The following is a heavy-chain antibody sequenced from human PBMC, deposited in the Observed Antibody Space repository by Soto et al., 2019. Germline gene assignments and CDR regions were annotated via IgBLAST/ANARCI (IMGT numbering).Heavy chain of an antibody. D-gene: IGHD2-15*01. CDR1: GFTFRRHA. CDR2: ISSDGSAK. Sequence: QVHLVESGGGVVQPGRSLRLSCAASGFTFRRHAVNWVRRAPGKGLEWVAVISSDGSAKYYLDSVKGRFTSSRDNSKNSVILHLNSLSYEDTAVYYFARSMSGAVADSFDSWGQGTLVTVST. J-gene: IGHJ4*02. V-gene: IGHV3-30*04. CDR3: ARSMSGAVADSFDS.